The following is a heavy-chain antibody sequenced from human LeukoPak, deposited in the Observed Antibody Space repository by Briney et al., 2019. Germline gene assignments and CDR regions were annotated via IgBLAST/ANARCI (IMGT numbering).Heavy chain of an antibody. V-gene: IGHV3-30-3*01. J-gene: IGHJ4*02. Sequence: GGSLRLSCAASGFTFSSYAMHWVRQAPGKGLEWVAVISYDGSNKYYADSVKGRFTISRDNSKNTLYLQMNSLRAEDTAVYYCARPGVGFDYWGQGILVTVSS. CDR3: ARPGVGFDY. CDR1: GFTFSSYA. CDR2: ISYDGSNK.